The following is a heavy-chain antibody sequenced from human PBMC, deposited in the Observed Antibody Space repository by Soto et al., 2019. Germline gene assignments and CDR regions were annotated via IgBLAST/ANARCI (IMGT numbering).Heavy chain of an antibody. D-gene: IGHD6-6*01. CDR2: VYPGDSDA. V-gene: IGHV5-51*01. CDR3: LGIDY. Sequence: GESLKISCHASGYGFTSYWIAWVRQQPGKGLEWMGIVYPGDSDARYSPSFQGQVTMSADKSINTNMDPVDTATYYCAHRSARLGIDYWGQGTLVTVSS. CDR1: GYGFTSYW. J-gene: IGHJ4*02.